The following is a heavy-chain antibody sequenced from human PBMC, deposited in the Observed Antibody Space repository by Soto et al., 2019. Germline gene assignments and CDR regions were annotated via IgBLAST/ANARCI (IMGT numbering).Heavy chain of an antibody. V-gene: IGHV3-30*18. CDR1: GFTFSSYG. D-gene: IGHD3-22*01. CDR2: ISYDGSNK. CDR3: AKSYYYDSSGFDDAFDI. Sequence: GGSLRLSCAASGFTFSSYGMHWVRQAPGKGLEWVAVISYDGSNKYYADSVKGRFTISRDNSKNTLYLQMNSLRAEDTAVYYCAKSYYYDSSGFDDAFDIWGQGTMGTVSS. J-gene: IGHJ3*02.